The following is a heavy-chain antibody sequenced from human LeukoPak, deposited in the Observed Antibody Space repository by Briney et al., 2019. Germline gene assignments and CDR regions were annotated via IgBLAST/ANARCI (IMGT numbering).Heavy chain of an antibody. CDR1: RGTFSSYA. D-gene: IGHD5-18*01. CDR3: ARSVGDTAMVRGLQPFDH. J-gene: IGHJ4*02. CDR2: IIPIFGTA. Sequence: SVKVSCKASRGTFSSYAISWVRQAPGQGLEWMGGIIPIFGTANYAQKFQGRVTITADESTSTAYMELSSLRSEDTAVYYCARSVGDTAMVRGLQPFDHWGQGTLVTVSS. V-gene: IGHV1-69*01.